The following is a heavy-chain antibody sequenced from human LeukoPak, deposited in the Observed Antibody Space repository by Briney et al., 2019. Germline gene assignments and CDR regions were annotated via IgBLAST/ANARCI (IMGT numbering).Heavy chain of an antibody. CDR3: ARPKRDTDYDFWSGYFGAFDI. D-gene: IGHD3-3*01. Sequence: SETLSLTCTVSGGSISSYYWSWIRQPPGKGLEWIGYIYYSGSTNYNPSLKSRVTISVDTSKNQFSLKLNSVTAADTAVYYCARPKRDTDYDFWSGYFGAFDIWGLGTMVTVSS. V-gene: IGHV4-59*12. CDR1: GGSISSYY. J-gene: IGHJ3*02. CDR2: IYYSGST.